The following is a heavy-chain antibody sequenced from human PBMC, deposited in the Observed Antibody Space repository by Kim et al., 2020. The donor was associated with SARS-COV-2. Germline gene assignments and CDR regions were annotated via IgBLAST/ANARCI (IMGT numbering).Heavy chain of an antibody. J-gene: IGHJ6*02. CDR3: ARVQYSSGWLGGMDV. V-gene: IGHV1-18*04. Sequence: ASVKVSCKASGYTFTSYGISWVRQAPGQGLEWMGWISAYNGNTNYAQKLQGRVTMTTDTSTSTAYMELRSLRSDDTAVYYCARVQYSSGWLGGMDVWGQGTTVTVSS. D-gene: IGHD6-19*01. CDR2: ISAYNGNT. CDR1: GYTFTSYG.